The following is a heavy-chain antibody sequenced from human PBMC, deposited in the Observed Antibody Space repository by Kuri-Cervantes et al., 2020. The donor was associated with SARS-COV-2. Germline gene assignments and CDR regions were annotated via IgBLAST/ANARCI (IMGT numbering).Heavy chain of an antibody. Sequence: GESLKISCAASGFTFSNYEMNWVRQAPGKGLEWLSYISSSGSTIYYADSVKGRFTISRDNAKNSLYLQMNSLRAEDTAVYYCASLVGWVAGRDHLYYYGMDVWGQGTTVTVSS. CDR3: ASLVGWVAGRDHLYYYGMDV. CDR1: GFTFSNYE. V-gene: IGHV3-48*03. D-gene: IGHD6-19*01. J-gene: IGHJ6*02. CDR2: ISSSGSTI.